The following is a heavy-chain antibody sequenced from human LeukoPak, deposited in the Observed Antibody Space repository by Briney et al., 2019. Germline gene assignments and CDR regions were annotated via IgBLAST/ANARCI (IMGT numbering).Heavy chain of an antibody. CDR2: ISYDGSNK. D-gene: IGHD6-19*01. CDR3: AKDRESSGSPLNYYYGMDV. V-gene: IGHV3-30*18. CDR1: GFTFSSYG. Sequence: GGSLRLSCAASGFTFSSYGMHWVRQALGKGLEWVAVISYDGSNKYHADSVKGRFTISRDNSKNTLYLQMNSLRAEDTAVYYCAKDRESSGSPLNYYYGMDVWGQGTTVTVSS. J-gene: IGHJ6*02.